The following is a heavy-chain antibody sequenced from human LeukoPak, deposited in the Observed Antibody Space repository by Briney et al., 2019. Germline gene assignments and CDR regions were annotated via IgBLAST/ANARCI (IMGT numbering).Heavy chain of an antibody. CDR1: GFTFRSYA. CDR2: ISWDGGST. Sequence: GGSLRLSCAGSGFTFRSYAMHWVRQAPGKGLEWVSLISWDGGSTYYADSVKGRFTISRDNSKNSLYLQMNSLRAEDTALYYCAKDNDYDILTGYPDYWGQGTLVTVSS. V-gene: IGHV3-43D*03. D-gene: IGHD3-9*01. CDR3: AKDNDYDILTGYPDY. J-gene: IGHJ4*02.